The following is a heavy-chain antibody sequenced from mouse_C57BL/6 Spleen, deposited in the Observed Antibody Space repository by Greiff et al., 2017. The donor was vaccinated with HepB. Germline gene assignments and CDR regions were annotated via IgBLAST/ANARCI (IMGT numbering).Heavy chain of an antibody. J-gene: IGHJ4*01. CDR1: GYAFSSSW. D-gene: IGHD1-1*01. V-gene: IGHV1-82*01. CDR3: ARSSITTVVDDAMDY. CDR2: IYPGDGDT. Sequence: VQLQQSGPELVKPGASVKISCKASGYAFSSSWMNWVKQRPGKGLEWIGRIYPGDGDTNYNGKFKGKATLTADKSSSTAYMQLSSLTSEDSAVYFCARSSITTVVDDAMDYWGQGTSVTVSS.